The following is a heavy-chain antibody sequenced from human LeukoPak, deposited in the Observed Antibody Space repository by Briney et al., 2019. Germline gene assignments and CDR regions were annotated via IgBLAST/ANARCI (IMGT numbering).Heavy chain of an antibody. J-gene: IGHJ6*04. CDR2: IYYSGST. V-gene: IGHV4-59*01. CDR3: ARDRSRGSSWYPDSYYYYGMDV. Sequence: SETLSLTCTVSGGSISSYYWSWIRQPPGKGLEWIGYIYYSGSTNYNPSLKSRVTISVDTSKNQFSLKLSSVTAADTAVYYCARDRSRGSSWYPDSYYYYGMDVWGKGTTVTVSS. CDR1: GGSISSYY. D-gene: IGHD6-13*01.